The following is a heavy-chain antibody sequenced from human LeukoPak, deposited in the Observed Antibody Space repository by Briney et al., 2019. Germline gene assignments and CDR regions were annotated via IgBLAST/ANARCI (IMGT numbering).Heavy chain of an antibody. D-gene: IGHD6-19*01. CDR3: AKTIAVAGTSGWFDH. Sequence: GGSLRLSCAASGFTFSSYAMSWVRQAPGKGLEWVSAISGSGGSTYYADSVKGRFTISRDNSKNTLYLQMNSLRAEDTAVYYCAKTIAVAGTSGWFDHWGQGTLVTVSS. J-gene: IGHJ5*02. CDR2: ISGSGGST. V-gene: IGHV3-23*01. CDR1: GFTFSSYA.